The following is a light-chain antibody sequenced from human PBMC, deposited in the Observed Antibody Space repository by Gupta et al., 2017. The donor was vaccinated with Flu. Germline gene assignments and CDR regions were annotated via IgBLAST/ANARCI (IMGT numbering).Light chain of an antibody. V-gene: IGKV1-17*01. CDR2: TAS. J-gene: IGKJ1*01. Sequence: DIQVTQSPPSLSASVGDRVTITCRASQDIKNDLGWYQQRPGKAPKRLIHTASSLQSGVPSRFSGSGSGTQFTLTISILQPEDFATYYCRQYNTYPRTFGQGTKVEIK. CDR3: RQYNTYPRT. CDR1: QDIKND.